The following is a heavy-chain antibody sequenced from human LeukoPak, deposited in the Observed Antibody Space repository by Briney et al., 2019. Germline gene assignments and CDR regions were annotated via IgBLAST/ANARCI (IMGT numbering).Heavy chain of an antibody. CDR2: IYYSGST. V-gene: IGHV4-59*01. J-gene: IGHJ3*02. CDR1: GVSISSYY. Sequence: PSETLSLTCTVSGVSISSYYWSWIRQPPGKGLEWVGYIYYSGSTNYNPSLKSRVTISVDTSKNQFSLKLSSVTAADTAVYYCARDDPSDAFDIWGQGTMVTVSS. CDR3: ARDDPSDAFDI.